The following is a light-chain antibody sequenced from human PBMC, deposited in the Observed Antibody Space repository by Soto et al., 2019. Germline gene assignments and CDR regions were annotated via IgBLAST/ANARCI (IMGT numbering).Light chain of an antibody. CDR3: SSYTSDSTYA. J-gene: IGLJ1*01. Sequence: QSALTQPASVSGSPGRSITISCTGTSSDVGTYDYVSWYQQHPGKAPKLMIYDVTNRPSGVSNRFSGFKSGNTASLTISGLQAEDEADYYCSSYTSDSTYAFGTGTKLTVL. CDR2: DVT. V-gene: IGLV2-14*01. CDR1: SSDVGTYDY.